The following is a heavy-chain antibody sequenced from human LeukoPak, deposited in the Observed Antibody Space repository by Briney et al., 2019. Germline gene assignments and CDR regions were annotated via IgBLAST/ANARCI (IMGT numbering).Heavy chain of an antibody. J-gene: IGHJ4*02. CDR3: ARDSGLFDYYDSSGYYPFDY. V-gene: IGHV3-20*04. D-gene: IGHD3-22*01. CDR1: GSTFDDYG. Sequence: GGSLRLSCAASGSTFDDYGMSWVRQAPGKGLEWVSGINWNGGSTGYADSVKGRFTISRDNSKNTLYLQMNSLRAEDTAVYYCARDSGLFDYYDSSGYYPFDYWGQGTLVTVSS. CDR2: INWNGGST.